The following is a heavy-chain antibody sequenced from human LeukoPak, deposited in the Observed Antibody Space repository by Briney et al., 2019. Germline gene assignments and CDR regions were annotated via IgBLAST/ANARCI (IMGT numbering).Heavy chain of an antibody. V-gene: IGHV3-7*01. Sequence: GGSLRLSCAASGFSFSSYEMNWVRQTPGKGLEWVANTNQDGTEKHFGDSVKGRFTISRDNAKNSVFLEMNSLRAEDTAVYYCARGTNAYPGTDYWGQGTLVTVSS. D-gene: IGHD1-14*01. CDR3: ARGTNAYPGTDY. CDR1: GFSFSSYE. CDR2: TNQDGTEK. J-gene: IGHJ4*02.